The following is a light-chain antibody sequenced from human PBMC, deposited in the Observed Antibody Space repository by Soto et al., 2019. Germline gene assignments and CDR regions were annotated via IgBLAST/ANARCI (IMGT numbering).Light chain of an antibody. Sequence: LTQPASVSGSPGQAITISCTGTSSDVGSYNIVSWYQQYPGKAPKLMIYEGSKRPSGVSIRFSGSKSGNTASLTISGLQAEDEADYYCCSYAGSDTYVFGTGTKVTVL. CDR2: EGS. CDR3: CSYAGSDTYV. J-gene: IGLJ1*01. CDR1: SSDVGSYNI. V-gene: IGLV2-23*01.